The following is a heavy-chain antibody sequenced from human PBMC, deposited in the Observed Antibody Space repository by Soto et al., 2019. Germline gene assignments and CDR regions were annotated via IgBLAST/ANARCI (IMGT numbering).Heavy chain of an antibody. CDR1: GFTFSSYA. CDR2: ISGSGGST. CDR3: ARSRVGAPSWFDS. Sequence: PGGSLRLSCAASGFTFSSYAMSWVRQAPGKGLEWVSAISGSGGSTYYADSVKGRFTISRDNSKNTLYLQMNSLRAEDTAVYYCARSRVGAPSWFDSSGQGTLVTVSS. J-gene: IGHJ5*01. D-gene: IGHD1-26*01. V-gene: IGHV3-23*01.